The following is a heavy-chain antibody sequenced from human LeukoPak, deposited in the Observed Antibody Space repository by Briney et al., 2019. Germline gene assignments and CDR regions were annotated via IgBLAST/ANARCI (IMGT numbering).Heavy chain of an antibody. CDR2: INHSGST. D-gene: IGHD3-10*01. CDR1: GGSFSGYY. J-gene: IGHJ5*02. CDR3: ARGFHRRLWFGEYRGNWFDP. V-gene: IGHV4-34*01. Sequence: PSETLSLTCAVYGGSFSGYYWSWIRQPPGKGLEWIGEINHSGSTNYNPSLKSRVTISVDTSKNQFSLKLSSMTAADTAVYYCARGFHRRLWFGEYRGNWFDPWGQGTLVTVSS.